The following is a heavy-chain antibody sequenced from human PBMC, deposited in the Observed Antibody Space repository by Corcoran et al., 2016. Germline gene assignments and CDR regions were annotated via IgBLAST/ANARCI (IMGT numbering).Heavy chain of an antibody. Sequence: EVQLVESGGGLVKPGGSLRLSCAASGFTFSNAWMNWVRQAPGKGLEWVGRIKSKTDGGTTDYAAPVKGRFTISRDDSKNTLYLQMNSLKTEDTAVYYCTTAYNYYDSSGYYPTSAFDIWGQGTMVTVSS. V-gene: IGHV3-15*07. D-gene: IGHD3-22*01. CDR1: GFTFSNAW. J-gene: IGHJ3*02. CDR2: IKSKTDGGTT. CDR3: TTAYNYYDSSGYYPTSAFDI.